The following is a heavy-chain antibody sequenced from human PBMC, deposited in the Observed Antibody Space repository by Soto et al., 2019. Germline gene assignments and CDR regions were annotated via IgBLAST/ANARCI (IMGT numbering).Heavy chain of an antibody. D-gene: IGHD4-4*01. CDR3: ARGGYDYSNPFDY. CDR2: INQDGSEK. CDR1: GFTFNRYW. V-gene: IGHV3-7*04. Sequence: EVQLVESGGGLVQPVGSLRLSCAASGFTFNRYWMKWVRQAPGRGLEWMGNINQDGSEKHYVDSVKGRFTISRDNAKVSVYLQMNSLKTEDTAMYYCARGGYDYSNPFDYWGQGTLVTVSS. J-gene: IGHJ4*02.